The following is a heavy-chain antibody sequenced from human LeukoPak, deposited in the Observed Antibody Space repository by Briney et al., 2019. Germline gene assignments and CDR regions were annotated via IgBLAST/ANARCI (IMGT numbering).Heavy chain of an antibody. CDR3: ASWYEIH. CDR1: GFSVTSNY. D-gene: IGHD6-13*01. Sequence: GGSLRLSCAVSGFSVTSNYMCWVRQAPGKGLEWVSVIYSGGSTYYADSVKGRFTISRDNSKNTLYLQMNSLRAEDTAVYYCASWYEIHWGQGTLVTVSS. CDR2: IYSGGST. J-gene: IGHJ4*02. V-gene: IGHV3-53*01.